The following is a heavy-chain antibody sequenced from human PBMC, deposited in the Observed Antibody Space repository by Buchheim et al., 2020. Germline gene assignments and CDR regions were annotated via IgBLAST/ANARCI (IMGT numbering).Heavy chain of an antibody. CDR1: GGSISSGSYY. CDR2: IYTSGST. D-gene: IGHD2-2*01. CDR3: ARAGSTSWFDP. V-gene: IGHV4-61*02. J-gene: IGHJ5*02. Sequence: QVQLQESGPGLVKPSQTLSLTCTASGGSISSGSYYWSWIRQPAGKGLEWIGRIYTSGSTNYNPSLKSRVTISVDTSKNQFSLKLSAVTAADTAVYYCARAGSTSWFDPWGQGTL.